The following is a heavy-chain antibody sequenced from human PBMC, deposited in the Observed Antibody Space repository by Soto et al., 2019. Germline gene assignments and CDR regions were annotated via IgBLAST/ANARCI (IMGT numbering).Heavy chain of an antibody. CDR3: IWQQDFYYGRAV. Sequence: EVQLVESGGGLVTPGGSLTLSCAASGFSFSPAWMNWVRQAPGKGLEWVGLIKSKGGGGTADYAAPVKGRFIISRDDSKNTIYLQITSLNPGDTALYFCIWQQDFYYGRAVWGQGTTFTVSS. CDR2: IKSKGGGGTA. J-gene: IGHJ6*02. V-gene: IGHV3-15*07. CDR1: GFSFSPAW. D-gene: IGHD6-13*01.